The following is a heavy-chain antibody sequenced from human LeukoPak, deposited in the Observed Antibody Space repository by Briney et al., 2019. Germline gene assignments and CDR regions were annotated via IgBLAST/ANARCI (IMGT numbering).Heavy chain of an antibody. J-gene: IGHJ4*02. CDR2: ISYDGSNK. D-gene: IGHD1-26*01. V-gene: IGHV3-30*18. CDR3: AKSGIEWELLGVDY. CDR1: GFTFSSYG. Sequence: GRSLRLSCAASGFTFSSYGMHWVRQAPGKGLEWVAVISYDGSNKYYADSVKGRFTISRDNSKNTLYLQMNSLRAEDTAVYYCAKSGIEWELLGVDYWGQGTLVTVSS.